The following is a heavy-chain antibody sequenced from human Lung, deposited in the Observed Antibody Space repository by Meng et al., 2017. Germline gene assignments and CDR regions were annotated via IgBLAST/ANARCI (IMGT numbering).Heavy chain of an antibody. CDR3: ARGPTTMANDFDY. Sequence: VQLHVWGPGLLKPSVTRSLTCVVCGRYSSDYYWSSIRHHPGKGLEWIGEINHSGSTNYNPSHESRATISVDTSQNNLSLKLSSVTAADSAVYYCARGPTTMANDFDYWGQGTLVTVSS. CDR1: GRYSSDYY. D-gene: IGHD4-11*01. J-gene: IGHJ4*02. CDR2: INHSGST. V-gene: IGHV4-34*01.